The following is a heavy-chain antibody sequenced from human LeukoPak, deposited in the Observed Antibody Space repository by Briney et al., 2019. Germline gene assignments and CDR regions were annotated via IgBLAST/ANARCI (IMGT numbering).Heavy chain of an antibody. CDR3: AGGRTDIVVVPATLRNYYFDY. CDR2: INPGGGNT. CDR1: GYTFTNYY. V-gene: IGHV1-46*01. D-gene: IGHD2-2*01. Sequence: ASVKVSCKASGYTFTNYYIHWVRQAPGQGLEWMGLINPGGGNTNYAQNFQGRVTTTADKATSTAYMELSSLRSEDTAVYYCAGGRTDIVVVPATLRNYYFDYWGQGTLVTVSS. J-gene: IGHJ4*02.